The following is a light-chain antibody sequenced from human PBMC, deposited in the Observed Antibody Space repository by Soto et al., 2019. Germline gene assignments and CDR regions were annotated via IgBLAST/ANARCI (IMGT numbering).Light chain of an antibody. J-gene: IGKJ3*01. CDR2: DAY. V-gene: IGKV3-15*01. Sequence: EIVMTQSPATLSVSPGERVTLSCRASQGVGSTLAWYRQQPGQAPRLLIYDAYIRATGVPARFSGSGSGTEFTLTISSLQSEDFAVYYCQQYNNWPVFTFGPGTRVDFK. CDR1: QGVGST. CDR3: QQYNNWPVFT.